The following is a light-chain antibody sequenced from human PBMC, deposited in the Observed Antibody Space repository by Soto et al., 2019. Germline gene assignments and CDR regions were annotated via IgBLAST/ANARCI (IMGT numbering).Light chain of an antibody. CDR2: RNN. CDR3: AAWDDSLSGVV. Sequence: QSVLTQPPSASGTPGQRVTISCSGTSSNIGNNYVCWYQKVPGTAPRLLIFRNNQRPPGVPDRFSGSKSGTSASLAISGLPSDDEADYYCAAWDDSLSGVVVGGGTKLTVL. CDR1: SSNIGNNY. V-gene: IGLV1-47*01. J-gene: IGLJ2*01.